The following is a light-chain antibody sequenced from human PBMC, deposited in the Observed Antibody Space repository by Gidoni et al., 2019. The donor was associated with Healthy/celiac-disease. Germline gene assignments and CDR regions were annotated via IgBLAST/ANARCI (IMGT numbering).Light chain of an antibody. J-gene: IGKJ4*01. CDR1: QRVSSY. CDR2: DAS. CDR3: QQRSNWRRA. V-gene: IGKV3-11*01. Sequence: IVLTQSPATLSLSPGERATLSCRASQRVSSYLAWYQQKPGQAPRLLICDASNRATGIPAGLSGSGSGTDFALTVSSLEPEDFAVYYCQQRSNWRRAFGGGTRVEIK.